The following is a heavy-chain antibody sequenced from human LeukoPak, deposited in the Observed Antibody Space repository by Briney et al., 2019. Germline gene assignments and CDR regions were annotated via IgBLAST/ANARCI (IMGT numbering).Heavy chain of an antibody. Sequence: GGSLRLSCAASGFSFSSYSMSWVRQAPGKGLEWVSSITDISTYIYYADSVKGRFTISRDNAKNSLYLQMNSLRAEDTAVYYCARDNGGFLAAGDQVSTFDYWGRGTLVTVYS. J-gene: IGHJ4*02. CDR1: GFSFSSYS. CDR3: ARDNGGFLAAGDQVSTFDY. CDR2: ITDISTYI. V-gene: IGHV3-21*01. D-gene: IGHD2-15*01.